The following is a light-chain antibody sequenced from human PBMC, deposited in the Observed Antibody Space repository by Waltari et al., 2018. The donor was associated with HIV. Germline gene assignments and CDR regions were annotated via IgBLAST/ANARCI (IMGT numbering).Light chain of an antibody. Sequence: GQRVTISCTGLRSTNFGTTYDVHWYQHLPGTGPRLIISTNTNRPSGVPDRFSASKSGTSASLTITGLQAEDEATYYCQSFDRLSALPIFGGGTMVTV. V-gene: IGLV1-40*01. J-gene: IGLJ2*01. CDR3: QSFDRLSALPI. CDR2: TNT. CDR1: RSTNFGTTYD.